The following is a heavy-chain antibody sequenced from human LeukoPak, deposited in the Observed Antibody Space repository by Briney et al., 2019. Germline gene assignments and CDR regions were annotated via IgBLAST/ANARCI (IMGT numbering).Heavy chain of an antibody. CDR1: GVSIRSHY. CDR2: ISYSEST. J-gene: IGHJ4*02. Sequence: PSETLSLTCTVSGVSIRSHYWIWIRQPPGKGLEWIGHISYSESTNYNPSLECRVTISVDTSKNQFSLRLSSVTAADTAVYYCARDGEGDEGWDYWGQGTLVTVSS. D-gene: IGHD7-27*01. V-gene: IGHV4-59*11. CDR3: ARDGEGDEGWDY.